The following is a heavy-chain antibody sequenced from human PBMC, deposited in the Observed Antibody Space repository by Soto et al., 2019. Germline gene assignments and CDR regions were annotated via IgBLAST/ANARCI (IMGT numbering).Heavy chain of an antibody. Sequence: GGSLRLSCAASGFTFSSYGMHWVRQAPGKGLEWVAVIWYDGSNKYYADSVKGRFTISRDNSKNTLYLQMNSLRAEDTAVYYCARVSRGGAGGDYYYYMDVWGKGTTVTVSS. CDR3: ARVSRGGAGGDYYYYMDV. J-gene: IGHJ6*03. CDR2: IWYDGSNK. CDR1: GFTFSSYG. D-gene: IGHD1-26*01. V-gene: IGHV3-33*01.